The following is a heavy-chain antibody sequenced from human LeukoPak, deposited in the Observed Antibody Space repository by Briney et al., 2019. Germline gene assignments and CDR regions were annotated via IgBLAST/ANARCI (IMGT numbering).Heavy chain of an antibody. V-gene: IGHV1-18*01. J-gene: IGHJ1*01. CDR1: GYTFSDYG. CDR2: IDTYRGST. CDR3: ARPNTDAAGYYFAR. Sequence: ASVRVSCKASGYTFSDYGVSWVRQAPGQGLEWMGWIDTYRGSTNYAQNLQGRVTVTTDTSTSTGYMELSSLRSDDTAVYYCARPNTDAAGYYFARWGEGTLVTV. D-gene: IGHD2/OR15-2a*01.